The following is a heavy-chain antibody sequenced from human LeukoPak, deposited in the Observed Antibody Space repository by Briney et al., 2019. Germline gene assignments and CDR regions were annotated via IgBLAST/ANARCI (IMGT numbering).Heavy chain of an antibody. CDR1: GFTVSSNS. Sequence: GGSLRLSCTVSGFTVSSNSMSWVRQAPGKGLEWVSFIYSDNTHYSDSVKGRFTISRDNSKNTLYLQMNSLRAEDTAVYYCARRTGAYSHPYDYWGQGTLVTVSS. CDR2: IYSDNT. CDR3: ARRTGAYSHPYDY. J-gene: IGHJ4*02. D-gene: IGHD4/OR15-4a*01. V-gene: IGHV3-53*01.